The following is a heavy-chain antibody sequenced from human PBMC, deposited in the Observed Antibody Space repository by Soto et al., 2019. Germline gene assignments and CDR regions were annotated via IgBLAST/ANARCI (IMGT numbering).Heavy chain of an antibody. Sequence: SVKVSCKASGGTFSSDGISWVRQASGQGLEWMGGITPIFRATKYAQKFQGRVTITADESTSTAYMELSSLRSEDTAVYYCARGRDTYYYDSSGYSGWYFDLWGRGTLVTVSS. V-gene: IGHV1-69*13. CDR1: GGTFSSDG. CDR3: ARGRDTYYYDSSGYSGWYFDL. D-gene: IGHD3-22*01. J-gene: IGHJ2*01. CDR2: ITPIFRAT.